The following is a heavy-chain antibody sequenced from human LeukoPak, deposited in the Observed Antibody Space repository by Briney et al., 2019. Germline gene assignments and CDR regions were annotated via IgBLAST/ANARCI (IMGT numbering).Heavy chain of an antibody. D-gene: IGHD2-2*01. V-gene: IGHV4-38-2*01. Sequence: SGTLSLTCAVSGYSISTGYYWGWIRQPPGKGLEFLASIYRSYRSGSGSTYYNPSLSSRITISLDASKNQFSLKLNSVTAADTAVYYCVSQVVPAAIPDAFDIWGQGTVVTVSS. CDR1: GYSISTGYY. CDR3: VSQVVPAAIPDAFDI. J-gene: IGHJ3*02. CDR2: IYRSYRSGSGST.